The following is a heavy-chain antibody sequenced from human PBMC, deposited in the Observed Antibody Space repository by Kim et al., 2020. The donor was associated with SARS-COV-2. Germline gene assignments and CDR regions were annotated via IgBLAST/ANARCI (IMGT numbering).Heavy chain of an antibody. J-gene: IGHJ4*02. CDR3: AKGDGYSYGCPLDY. Sequence: GGSLRLSCAASGFTFSSYAMSWVRQAPGKGLEWVSVIYSGGSSTYYADSVKGRFTISRDNSKNTLYLQMNSLRAEDTAVYYCAKGDGYSYGCPLDYWGQGTLVTVSS. CDR2: IYSGGSST. V-gene: IGHV3-23*03. CDR1: GFTFSSYA. D-gene: IGHD5-18*01.